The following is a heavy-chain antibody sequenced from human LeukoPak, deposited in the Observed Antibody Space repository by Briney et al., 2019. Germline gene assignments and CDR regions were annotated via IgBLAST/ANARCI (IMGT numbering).Heavy chain of an antibody. CDR2: INPNSGGT. J-gene: IGHJ6*02. Sequence: GASVTVSCKASGYTFTGYYMHWVRQAPGQGLEWMGWINPNSGGTNYAQRFQGRVTMTRDTSISTAYMELSRLRSDDTAVYYCARGSTYDFWSGYWKSYYYHGMDVWGQGTTVTVSS. D-gene: IGHD3-3*01. CDR1: GYTFTGYY. CDR3: ARGSTYDFWSGYWKSYYYHGMDV. V-gene: IGHV1-2*02.